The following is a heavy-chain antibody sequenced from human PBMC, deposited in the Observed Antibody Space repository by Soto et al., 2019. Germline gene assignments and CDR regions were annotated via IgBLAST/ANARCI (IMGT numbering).Heavy chain of an antibody. V-gene: IGHV3-11*06. CDR2: TSSSSSYT. CDR1: GFTFSDYY. Sequence: GGSLRLSCAASGFTFSDYYMSWIRQAPGKGLEWVSYTSSSSSYTNYADSVKGRFTISRDNAKNSLYLQMNSLRAEDTAVYYCARGRSSPHYWGQGTLVTVSS. J-gene: IGHJ4*02. D-gene: IGHD6-6*01. CDR3: ARGRSSPHY.